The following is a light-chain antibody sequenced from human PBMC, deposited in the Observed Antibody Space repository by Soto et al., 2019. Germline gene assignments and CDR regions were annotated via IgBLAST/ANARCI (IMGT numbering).Light chain of an antibody. CDR2: DAS. V-gene: IGKV1-33*01. CDR3: QQYDNLPLP. Sequence: DIQMTQSPSSLSASVGDRVTITCQASQDISNYLNWYQQKPGKAPKLLIYDASNLETGVPSRFSGSGSGTDFTFTISSLQPEDIETYYCQQYDNLPLPFGGGTKVEIK. J-gene: IGKJ4*01. CDR1: QDISNY.